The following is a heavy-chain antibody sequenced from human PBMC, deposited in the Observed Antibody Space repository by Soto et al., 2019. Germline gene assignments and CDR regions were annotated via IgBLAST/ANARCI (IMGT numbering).Heavy chain of an antibody. Sequence: EVQLVESGGGLVQPGGSLRLSCAASGFTFSSYWMHWVRQAPGKGLVWVSRINSDGSSTSYADSVKGRFTISRDNAKNTLYLQMNSLRAEDTAVYYCAKGGQGCSSTSCYGFDYYYGMDVWGQGTTVTVSS. CDR1: GFTFSSYW. CDR3: AKGGQGCSSTSCYGFDYYYGMDV. CDR2: INSDGSST. D-gene: IGHD2-2*01. V-gene: IGHV3-74*01. J-gene: IGHJ6*02.